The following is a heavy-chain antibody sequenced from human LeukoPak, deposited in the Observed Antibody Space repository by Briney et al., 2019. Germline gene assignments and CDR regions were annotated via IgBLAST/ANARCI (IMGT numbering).Heavy chain of an antibody. CDR2: INHSGST. V-gene: IGHV4-34*01. J-gene: IGHJ4*02. CDR1: GGSFSGYY. Sequence: SEALSLTCAVYGGSFSGYYWSWIRQPPGKALEWIGEINHSGSTNYNPSLKSRVTISVDTSKNQFSLKLSSVTAADTAVYYCASSGDYPFDYWGREPWSPSPQ. D-gene: IGHD4-17*01. CDR3: ASSGDYPFDY.